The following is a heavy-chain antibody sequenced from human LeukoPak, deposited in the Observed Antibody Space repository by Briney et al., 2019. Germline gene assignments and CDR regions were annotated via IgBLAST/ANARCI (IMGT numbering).Heavy chain of an antibody. CDR2: INGSGEKS. CDR1: GFTFSTYA. CDR3: AKGIAAASLNWFDP. V-gene: IGHV3-23*01. D-gene: IGHD6-13*01. Sequence: GGSLRLSCVVSGFTFSTYAMSWVRQAPGKGLEWVSTINGSGEKSFYADSVKGRFAISRDNSKNTLYLQMNSLRAEDTAVYYCAKGIAAASLNWFDPWGQGTLVTVSS. J-gene: IGHJ5*02.